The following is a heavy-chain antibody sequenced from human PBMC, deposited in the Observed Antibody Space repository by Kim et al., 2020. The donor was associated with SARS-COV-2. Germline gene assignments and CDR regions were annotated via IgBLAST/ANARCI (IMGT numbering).Heavy chain of an antibody. CDR1: GFTFSSYW. D-gene: IGHD1-26*01. V-gene: IGHV3-74*01. CDR3: ARRTGSGNYDY. CDR2: INSDGSST. Sequence: GGSLRLSCAASGFTFSSYWMHWVRQAPGKGLVWVSRINSDGSSTTYADSVKGRFTISRDNAKSTLYLEMNSLRAEDTAVYYCARRTGSGNYDYWGQGTLVIVSS. J-gene: IGHJ4*02.